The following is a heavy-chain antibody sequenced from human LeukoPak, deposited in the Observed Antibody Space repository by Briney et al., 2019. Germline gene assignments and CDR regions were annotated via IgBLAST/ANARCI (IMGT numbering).Heavy chain of an antibody. Sequence: SQTLSLTCTVSGGSISSGSYYWSWIRQPAGKGLEWIGRIYASGSTNYNPSLKSRVTISVDTSKNQFSLKLSSVTAADTAVYYCARGSLYYYDSSGYYQGPFDYWGQGTLVTVSS. CDR2: IYASGST. V-gene: IGHV4-61*02. J-gene: IGHJ4*02. D-gene: IGHD3-22*01. CDR3: ARGSLYYYDSSGYYQGPFDY. CDR1: GGSISSGSYY.